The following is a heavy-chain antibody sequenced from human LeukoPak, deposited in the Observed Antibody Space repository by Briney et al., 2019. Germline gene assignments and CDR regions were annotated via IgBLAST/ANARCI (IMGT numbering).Heavy chain of an antibody. J-gene: IGHJ4*02. V-gene: IGHV3-33*06. CDR2: IWNDGSYE. CDR1: GFIFSNYG. D-gene: IGHD1-26*01. CDR3: AKPTWGSGSFLIDF. Sequence: GGSLRLSCAASGFIFSNYGMHWVRQAPGRGLEWVAVIWNDGSYEHYTDSVKGRFTISRDNSKNTLFLQLNSLRPEDTAVYYCAKPTWGSGSFLIDFWGQGTLVTDSS.